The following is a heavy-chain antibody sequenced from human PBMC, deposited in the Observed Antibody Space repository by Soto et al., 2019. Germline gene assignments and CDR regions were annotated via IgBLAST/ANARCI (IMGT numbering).Heavy chain of an antibody. Sequence: ASVKVSCKASGYTFTSYGISWVRQAPGQGLEWMGWISAYNGNTNYAQKLQGRVTMTTDTSTSTAYMELRSLRSDDTAVYYCARIQLSPDTATLHEYYYYGMDVWGQGTTVTVSS. D-gene: IGHD5-18*01. V-gene: IGHV1-18*01. J-gene: IGHJ6*02. CDR3: ARIQLSPDTATLHEYYYYGMDV. CDR2: ISAYNGNT. CDR1: GYTFTSYG.